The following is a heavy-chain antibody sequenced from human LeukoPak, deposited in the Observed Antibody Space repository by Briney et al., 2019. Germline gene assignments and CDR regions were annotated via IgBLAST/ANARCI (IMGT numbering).Heavy chain of an antibody. CDR3: ASVRDDYNYDLDY. V-gene: IGHV1-69*04. J-gene: IGHJ4*02. CDR2: IIPILGIA. CDR1: GGTFSSCA. Sequence: GSSVKVSCKASGGTFSSCAISWVRQAPGQGLEWMGRIIPILGIANYAQKFQGRVTITADKSTSTAYMELSSLRSEDTAVYYCASVRDDYNYDLDYWGQGTLVTVSS. D-gene: IGHD5-24*01.